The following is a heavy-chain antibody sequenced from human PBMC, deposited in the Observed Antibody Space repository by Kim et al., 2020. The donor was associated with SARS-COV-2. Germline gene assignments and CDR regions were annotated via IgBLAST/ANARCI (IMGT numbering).Heavy chain of an antibody. CDR2: ISHDGNNK. V-gene: IGHV3-30*18. J-gene: IGHJ6*02. CDR1: GFTFSTYG. Sequence: GGSLRLSCAASGFTFSTYGMHWVRQAPGKGLEWVAVISHDGNNKYYADSVKGRFTISRDNSKNTLYLQMNSLRPEDTAVHYCAKGGRPGYYYSGMDVWGQGTTVTVSS. CDR3: AKGGRPGYYYSGMDV. D-gene: IGHD3-16*01.